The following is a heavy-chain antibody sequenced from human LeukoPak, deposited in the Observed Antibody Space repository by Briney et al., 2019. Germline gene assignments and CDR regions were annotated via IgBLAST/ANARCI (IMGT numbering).Heavy chain of an antibody. D-gene: IGHD6-13*01. CDR1: GYTITHYA. J-gene: IGHJ4*02. Sequence: ASVKVSCKASGYTITHYAMNWVRQAPGQGLEWMGWINTNTGNPTYAQGFTGRFVFSLDTSVSTAYLQISSLKAEDTAVYYCARVASPLTAVLLGAAGDYWGQGTLVTVSS. CDR3: ARVASPLTAVLLGAAGDY. V-gene: IGHV7-4-1*02. CDR2: INTNTGNP.